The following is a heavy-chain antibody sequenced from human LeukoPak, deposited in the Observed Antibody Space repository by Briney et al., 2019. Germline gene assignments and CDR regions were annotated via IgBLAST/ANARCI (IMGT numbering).Heavy chain of an antibody. CDR2: LSGSGITT. CDR3: ARNYDGSGYYKAPTDY. V-gene: IGHV3-21*01. CDR1: GFTFSNSA. D-gene: IGHD3-22*01. Sequence: GGSLRLSCAASGFTFSNSAMSWVRQAPGKGLEWVSTLSGSGITTYYADSVKGRFTISRDNAKNSLYLQMNSLRAEDTAVYYCARNYDGSGYYKAPTDYWGQGTLVTVSS. J-gene: IGHJ4*02.